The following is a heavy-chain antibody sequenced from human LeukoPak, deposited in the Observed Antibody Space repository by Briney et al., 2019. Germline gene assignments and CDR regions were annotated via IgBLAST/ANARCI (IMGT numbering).Heavy chain of an antibody. D-gene: IGHD2-21*02. CDR3: ARECRGRGDCYSLYFQH. J-gene: IGHJ1*01. CDR2: ISYSGST. Sequence: SETLSLTCTVSGGSINSSASHWGWIRQPPGKGLEWIGSISYSGSTYYNPSLKRRVTISVDTSKSQFSLKLSSATAADTALYYCARECRGRGDCYSLYFQHWGQGTLLTVSS. V-gene: IGHV4-39*07. CDR1: GGSINSSASH.